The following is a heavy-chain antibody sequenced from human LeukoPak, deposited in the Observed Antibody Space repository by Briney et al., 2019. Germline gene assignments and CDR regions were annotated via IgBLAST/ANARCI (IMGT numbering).Heavy chain of an antibody. Sequence: PRASVKVSCKASGGTFTSYAISWVRQAPGQGLEWMGGIIPIFGTANYAQKFQGRVTITADESTSTAYMELSSLRSEDTAVYYCARGDSSGYYSLGYWGQGTLVTVSS. CDR1: GGTFTSYA. V-gene: IGHV1-69*13. CDR3: ARGDSSGYYSLGY. D-gene: IGHD3-22*01. J-gene: IGHJ4*02. CDR2: IIPIFGTA.